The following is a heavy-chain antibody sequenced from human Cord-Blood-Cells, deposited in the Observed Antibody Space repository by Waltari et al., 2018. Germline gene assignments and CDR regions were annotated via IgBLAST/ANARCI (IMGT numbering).Heavy chain of an antibody. Sequence: EVQLVSSGGGLVQSGRSLRLSCSASGFTLHDYAIHSVWQAPGKGVEWVSGISWNSGSRGYADSVKGRFTSSRDNAKNSLYLQMNSLRAEDTALYYCAKISSGWYYFDYWGQGTLVTVSS. D-gene: IGHD6-19*01. CDR2: ISWNSGSR. CDR3: AKISSGWYYFDY. CDR1: GFTLHDYA. V-gene: IGHV3-9*01. J-gene: IGHJ4*02.